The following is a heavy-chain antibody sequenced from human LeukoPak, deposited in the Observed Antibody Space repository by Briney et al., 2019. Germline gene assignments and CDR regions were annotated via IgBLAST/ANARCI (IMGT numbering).Heavy chain of an antibody. J-gene: IGHJ3*02. CDR1: GFTFSSYG. CDR2: ISYDGSNK. Sequence: PGGSLRLSCAASGFTFSSYGMHWVRQAPGKGLEWVAVISYDGSNKYYADSVKGRFTISRDNSKNTLYLQMNSLRAEDTAVYYCANLAWFGELLLEDAFDIWGQGTMVTVSS. CDR3: ANLAWFGELLLEDAFDI. D-gene: IGHD3-10*01. V-gene: IGHV3-30*18.